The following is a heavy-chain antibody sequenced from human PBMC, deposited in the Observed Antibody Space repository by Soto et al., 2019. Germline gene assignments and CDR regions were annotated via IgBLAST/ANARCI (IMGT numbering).Heavy chain of an antibody. Sequence: ASVNVSCKSSGFSFTGYYIHWLRQAPGQGLECMGWINAHSGGTYYAQKFQGRVTLTRDTSIATAYLTLTSLTSDDTALYYCAKDLTRQLAYWLDPWGQGTQVTVSS. CDR1: GFSFTGYY. V-gene: IGHV1-2*02. CDR2: INAHSGGT. CDR3: AKDLTRQLAYWLDP. J-gene: IGHJ5*02. D-gene: IGHD6-6*01.